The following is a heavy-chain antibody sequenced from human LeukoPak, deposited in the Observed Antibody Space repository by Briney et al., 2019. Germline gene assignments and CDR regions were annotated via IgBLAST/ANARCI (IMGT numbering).Heavy chain of an antibody. CDR1: GGSISSSSYY. J-gene: IGHJ4*02. D-gene: IGHD5-24*01. CDR2: IYYSGST. V-gene: IGHV4-39*07. Sequence: PSETLSLTCTVSGGSISSSSYYWGWIRQPPGKGLEWIGSIYYSGSTYYNPSLKSRVTISVDTSKNQFSLKLSSVTAADTAVYYCARPRQRWLQSPSFDYWGQGTLVTVSS. CDR3: ARPRQRWLQSPSFDY.